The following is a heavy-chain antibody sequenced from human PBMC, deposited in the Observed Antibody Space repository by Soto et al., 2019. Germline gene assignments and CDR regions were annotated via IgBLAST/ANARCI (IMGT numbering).Heavy chain of an antibody. V-gene: IGHV4-61*01. D-gene: IGHD3-22*01. CDR2: IYYSGST. Sequence: SETLSLTCTVSGGSVSSGSYYRSWIRQPPGKGLEWIGYIYYSGSTNYNPSLKSRVTISVDTSKNQFSLKLSSVTAADTAVYYCARDFRYYDSSGYGAFDIWGQGTMVTVSS. J-gene: IGHJ3*02. CDR3: ARDFRYYDSSGYGAFDI. CDR1: GGSVSSGSYY.